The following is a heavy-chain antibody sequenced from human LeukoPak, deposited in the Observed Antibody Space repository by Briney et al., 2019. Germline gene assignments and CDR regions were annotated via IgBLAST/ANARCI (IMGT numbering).Heavy chain of an antibody. V-gene: IGHV3-23*01. Sequence: SGGSLRLSCAASGFTFSSYAMSWVRQAPGKGLEWVSAISGSGGSTYYADSVKGRFTISRDNSKNTLYLQMNSLRAEDTAVYYCAKDWPVVVPAALHAGYYYYGMDVWGQGTTVTVSS. J-gene: IGHJ6*02. CDR3: AKDWPVVVPAALHAGYYYYGMDV. CDR2: ISGSGGST. CDR1: GFTFSSYA. D-gene: IGHD2-2*02.